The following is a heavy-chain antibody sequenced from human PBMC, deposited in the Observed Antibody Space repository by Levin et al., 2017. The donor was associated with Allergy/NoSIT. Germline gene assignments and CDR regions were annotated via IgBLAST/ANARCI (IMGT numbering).Heavy chain of an antibody. Sequence: GESLKISCAASGFTFSSYGMHWVRQAPGKGLEWVAVISYDGSNKYYADSVKGRLTISRDNSKNTLYLQMNSLRAEDTAVYYCAKDRDNAFDIWGQGTMVTVSS. V-gene: IGHV3-30*18. J-gene: IGHJ3*02. CDR2: ISYDGSNK. CDR1: GFTFSSYG. D-gene: IGHD2-15*01. CDR3: AKDRDNAFDI.